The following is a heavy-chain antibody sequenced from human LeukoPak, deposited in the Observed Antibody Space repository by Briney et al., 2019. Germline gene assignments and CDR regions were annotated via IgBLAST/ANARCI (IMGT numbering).Heavy chain of an antibody. J-gene: IGHJ3*02. CDR1: GFTFSDHY. CDR2: TRNKANSYTT. V-gene: IGHV3-72*01. Sequence: GGSLRLSCAASGFTFSDHYMDWVRQAPGKGLEWVGRTRNKANSYTTEYAASVKGRFTISRDDSKNSLYLQMNSLKTEDTAVYYCSSERGSTANREAVDIWCQGTMGIDSS. CDR3: SSERGSTANREAVDI. D-gene: IGHD2-21*02.